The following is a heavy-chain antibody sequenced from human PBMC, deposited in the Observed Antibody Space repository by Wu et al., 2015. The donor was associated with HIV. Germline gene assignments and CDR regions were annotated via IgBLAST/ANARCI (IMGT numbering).Heavy chain of an antibody. D-gene: IGHD1-14*01. CDR1: GGTLRRDA. V-gene: IGHV1-69*05. J-gene: IGHJ4*02. Sequence: QVQLVQSGAEVKKPGSSVKVSCKASGGTLRRDAFRWLRQAPGQGLEWIGGIIPIFNTPNYAQRFQGRVTITTDDSTSTMYMELSNLRSEDTAVYFCSRSSFAGSSDTWYSFDKWGQGTLVTVSS. CDR2: IIPIFNTP. CDR3: SRSSFAGSSDTWYSFDK.